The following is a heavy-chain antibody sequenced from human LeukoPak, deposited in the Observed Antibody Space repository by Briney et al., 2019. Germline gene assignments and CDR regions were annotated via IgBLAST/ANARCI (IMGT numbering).Heavy chain of an antibody. Sequence: PGRSLRLSCAASGFTFSSYAMSWVRQAPGKGLEWVSTIIGSGNSAYYADSVKGRFAISRDNSKNTLFLQMNSLRAEDTAVYYCAKLGSYYYDASGCPRNWGQGTLVTVSS. D-gene: IGHD3-22*01. J-gene: IGHJ4*02. CDR3: AKLGSYYYDASGCPRN. V-gene: IGHV3-23*01. CDR2: IIGSGNSA. CDR1: GFTFSSYA.